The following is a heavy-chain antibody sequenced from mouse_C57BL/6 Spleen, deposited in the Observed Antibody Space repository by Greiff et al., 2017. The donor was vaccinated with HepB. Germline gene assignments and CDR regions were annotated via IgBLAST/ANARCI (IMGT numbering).Heavy chain of an antibody. V-gene: IGHV1-82*01. Sequence: QVQLQQSGPELVKPGASVKISCKASGYAFSSSWMNWVKQRPGKGLEWIGRIYPGDGDTNYNGKFKGKATLTADKSSCTAYMQLSSLTSEDSAVYFCARHYYGAMDYWGQGTSVTVSS. CDR3: ARHYYGAMDY. CDR2: IYPGDGDT. J-gene: IGHJ4*01. D-gene: IGHD2-1*01. CDR1: GYAFSSSW.